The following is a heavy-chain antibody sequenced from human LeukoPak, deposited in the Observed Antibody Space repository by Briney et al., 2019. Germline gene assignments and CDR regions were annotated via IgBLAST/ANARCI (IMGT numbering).Heavy chain of an antibody. CDR1: GFIFSDAY. J-gene: IGHJ4*02. D-gene: IGHD3-10*01. CDR3: FLYTRGWFETNF. CDR2: IKSKTDAGTT. V-gene: IGHV3-15*01. Sequence: GGSLRLSCAASGFIFSDAYMSWVRQAPGKGLEWVGRIKSKTDAGTTDYAAPVKGRFTISRDDSKNTLYLQMNSLKTEEPALYFWFLYTRGWFETNFWGQGTLVTVSS.